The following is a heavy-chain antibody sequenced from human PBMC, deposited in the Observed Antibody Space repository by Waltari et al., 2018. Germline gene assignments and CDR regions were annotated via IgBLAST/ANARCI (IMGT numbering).Heavy chain of an antibody. V-gene: IGHV1-18*01. D-gene: IGHD3-22*01. CDR3: ARTYYYHSNSYRLADY. Sequence: QVQLVQSGAEVEKPGASVKVSCKGSGYTFTSFGVNWVRQAPGQGLEWVGWVSGYNGDTHYAQKFQGRVTLSADTSTSTAYMELRSLRSDDTAVYFCARTYYYHSNSYRLADYWGQGTLVTVSS. CDR1: GYTFTSFG. CDR2: VSGYNGDT. J-gene: IGHJ4*02.